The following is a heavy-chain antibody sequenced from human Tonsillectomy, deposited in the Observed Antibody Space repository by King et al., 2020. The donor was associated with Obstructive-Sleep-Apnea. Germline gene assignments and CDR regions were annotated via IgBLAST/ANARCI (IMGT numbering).Heavy chain of an antibody. Sequence: QLVQSGGGLVQPGGSLRLSCAASGFTFTSYWMTWVRQAPGKGLEWVANIKQDGSEKYYVDSVKGRFTISRDNTKNSLYLQMNSLRAEDTATYHCSRDRGYGILTDLHSNNLDIWGRETMVTVSS. CDR3: SRDRGYGILTDLHSNNLDI. J-gene: IGHJ3*02. V-gene: IGHV3-7*03. CDR2: IKQDGSEK. CDR1: GFTFTSYW. D-gene: IGHD3-9*01.